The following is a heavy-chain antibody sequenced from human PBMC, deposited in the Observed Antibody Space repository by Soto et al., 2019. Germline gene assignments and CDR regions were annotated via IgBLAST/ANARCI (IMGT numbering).Heavy chain of an antibody. Sequence: GGSLRLSCAASGFTFSSYSMNLVRQAPGKGLEWVSSISSSSSYIYYADSVKGRFTISRDNAKNSLYLQMNSLRAEDTAVYYCARDCGYYGSSGYSCYWGQGTLVTVSS. CDR1: GFTFSSYS. CDR3: ARDCGYYGSSGYSCY. D-gene: IGHD3-22*01. CDR2: ISSSSSYI. J-gene: IGHJ4*02. V-gene: IGHV3-21*01.